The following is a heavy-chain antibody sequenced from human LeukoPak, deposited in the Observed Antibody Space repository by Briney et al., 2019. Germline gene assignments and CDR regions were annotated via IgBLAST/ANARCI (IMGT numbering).Heavy chain of an antibody. V-gene: IGHV3-48*03. J-gene: IGHJ6*04. CDR2: ISSSGSTV. Sequence: GGSLRLSCAASGFTFSSYEMKWVRQAPGEGLEWVSYISSSGSTVYYADSVKGRFTISRDNAKNSLYLQVNSLRAEDTAVYYCATPLKLPPGYYGMDVWGKGTTVTVSS. CDR1: GFTFSSYE. CDR3: ATPLKLPPGYYGMDV. D-gene: IGHD2-15*01.